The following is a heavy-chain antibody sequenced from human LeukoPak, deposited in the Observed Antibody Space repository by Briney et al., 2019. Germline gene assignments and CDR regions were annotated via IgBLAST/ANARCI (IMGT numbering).Heavy chain of an antibody. Sequence: PSETLSLTCTVSGGSISSGGYYWSWIRQHPGKGLEWIGYIYYSGSTYYNPSLKSRVTISVDTSKNQFSLRLNSVTAADTAVYYCATARSDRSTLDYWGQGTLVTVSS. V-gene: IGHV4-31*03. CDR2: IYYSGST. CDR1: GGSISSGGYY. CDR3: ATARSDRSTLDY. J-gene: IGHJ4*02. D-gene: IGHD2-2*01.